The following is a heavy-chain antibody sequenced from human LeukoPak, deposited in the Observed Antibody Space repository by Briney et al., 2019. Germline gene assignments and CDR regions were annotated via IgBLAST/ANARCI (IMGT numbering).Heavy chain of an antibody. CDR2: ISSSSSYT. J-gene: IGHJ4*02. D-gene: IGHD3-10*01. Sequence: GGSLRLPCAASGFTFSDYYMSWIRQAPGKGLEWVSYISSSSSYTNYADSVKGRFTISRDNAKNSLYLQMNSLRAEDTAVYYCARLAYSMVRGVYYFDYWGQGTLVTVSS. CDR1: GFTFSDYY. V-gene: IGHV3-11*06. CDR3: ARLAYSMVRGVYYFDY.